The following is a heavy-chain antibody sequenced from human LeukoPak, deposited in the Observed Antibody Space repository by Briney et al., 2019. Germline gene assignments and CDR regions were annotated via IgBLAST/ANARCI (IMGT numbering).Heavy chain of an antibody. CDR1: GGSFSGYY. Sequence: SETLSLTCAVYGGSFSGYYWSWIRQPPGKGLEWIGEINHSGSTNYNPSLKSRVTISVDTSKNQFSLKLSSVTAADTAVYYCARDLGYCSGGSCYSTYYFDYWGQGTLVTVSS. V-gene: IGHV4-34*01. D-gene: IGHD2-15*01. CDR2: INHSGST. J-gene: IGHJ4*02. CDR3: ARDLGYCSGGSCYSTYYFDY.